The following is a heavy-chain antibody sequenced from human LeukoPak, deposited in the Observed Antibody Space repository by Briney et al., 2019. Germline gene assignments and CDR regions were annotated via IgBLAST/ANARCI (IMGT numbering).Heavy chain of an antibody. V-gene: IGHV3-48*04. J-gene: IGHJ5*02. CDR3: ARVRSRGQIQP. CDR2: ISSSGSTI. CDR1: GFTFSSYA. D-gene: IGHD5-18*01. Sequence: GGSLRLSCAASGFTFSSYAMSWVRQAPGKGLEWVSYISSSGSTIYYADSVKGRFTISRDNAKNSLYLQMNSLRAEDTAVYYCARVRSRGQIQPWGQGTLVTVSS.